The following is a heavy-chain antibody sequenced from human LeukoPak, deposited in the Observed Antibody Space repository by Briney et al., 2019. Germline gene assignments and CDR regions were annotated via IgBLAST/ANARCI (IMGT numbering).Heavy chain of an antibody. J-gene: IGHJ4*02. D-gene: IGHD3-10*01. V-gene: IGHV3-53*01. Sequence: GGSLRLSCAASGFTFNNYAMSWVRQAPGRGLEWVSVIYSGGSTYYADSVKGRFTISRDNSKNTLYLQMNSLRAEDTAVYYCARGPRTTNYGSGSYYDDYWGQGTLVTVSS. CDR2: IYSGGST. CDR3: ARGPRTTNYGSGSYYDDY. CDR1: GFTFNNYA.